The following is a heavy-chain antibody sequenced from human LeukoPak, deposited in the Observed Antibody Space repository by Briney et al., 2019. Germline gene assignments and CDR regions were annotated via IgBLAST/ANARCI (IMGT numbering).Heavy chain of an antibody. J-gene: IGHJ4*02. V-gene: IGHV4-34*01. CDR3: ARATWIQLFDY. CDR2: INHSRST. D-gene: IGHD5-18*01. CDR1: GGSFCGYY. Sequence: SETLSLTCAVYGGSFCGYYWSWIRQPPGQALEWIGEINHSRSTNYNPSLKSRVTISVDTSKNRFSLKLSSVTAADTAVYYCARATWIQLFDYWGQGTLVTVSS.